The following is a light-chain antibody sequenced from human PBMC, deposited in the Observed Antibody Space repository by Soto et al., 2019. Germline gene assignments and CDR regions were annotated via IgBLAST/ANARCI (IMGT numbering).Light chain of an antibody. CDR1: QSVSSSY. J-gene: IGKJ2*03. V-gene: IGKV3-20*01. Sequence: EIVLTQSPGTLSLSPGERATLSCRASQSVSSSYLAWYQQKPGQAPRLLIYGASSRATGIPDMFSGSGSGRDFPLTISRLEPQDFAVYYCQQYSIAPLYSFGQGTKLEIK. CDR2: GAS. CDR3: QQYSIAPLYS.